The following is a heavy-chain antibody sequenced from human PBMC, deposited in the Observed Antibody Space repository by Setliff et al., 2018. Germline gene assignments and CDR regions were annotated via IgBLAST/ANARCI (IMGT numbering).Heavy chain of an antibody. CDR1: GYAFGSSG. CDR2: ISAYNGYI. V-gene: IGHV1-18*01. Sequence: GASVKVSCKASGYAFGSSGISWVRQAPGQGLEWMGWISAYNGYIVYAQKFQGRVTMTTDTSTTTAYMEVRSLRSDDTAVYYCARGRNEIVVKPPAASLDYWGQGTQVTVSS. CDR3: ARGRNEIVVKPPAASLDY. D-gene: IGHD1-1*01. J-gene: IGHJ4*02.